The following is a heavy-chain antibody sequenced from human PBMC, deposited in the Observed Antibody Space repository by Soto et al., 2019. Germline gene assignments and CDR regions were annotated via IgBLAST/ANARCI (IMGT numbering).Heavy chain of an antibody. D-gene: IGHD3-9*01. CDR1: GYTFGHFY. CDR3: ARDEGGYDILTGYYKAHHFDQ. Sequence: GASVKVSCKASGYTFGHFYITWVRQAPGQGLEWMGAISPHNRNTNYAEKFRGRVTTTTDTSTTTAYMELRSLRSDDTAVYYCARDEGGYDILTGYYKAHHFDQWGQGALVTVSS. CDR2: ISPHNRNT. V-gene: IGHV1-18*01. J-gene: IGHJ4*02.